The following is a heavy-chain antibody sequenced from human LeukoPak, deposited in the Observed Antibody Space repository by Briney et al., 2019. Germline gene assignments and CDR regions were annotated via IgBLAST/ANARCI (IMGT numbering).Heavy chain of an antibody. D-gene: IGHD1-1*01. Sequence: SETLSLTCTVSGYSISSGYYWGWIRQPPGKGLEWIGSIYHSGSTYYNPSLKSRVTLSVDKSKNQFSLRLSSVTAADTAVYYCARLHGTDVDYWGQGTLVTVSS. V-gene: IGHV4-38-2*02. CDR2: IYHSGST. CDR3: ARLHGTDVDY. J-gene: IGHJ4*02. CDR1: GYSISSGYY.